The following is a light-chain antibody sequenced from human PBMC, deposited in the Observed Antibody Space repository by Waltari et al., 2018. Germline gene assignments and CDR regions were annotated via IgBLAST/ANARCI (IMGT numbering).Light chain of an antibody. CDR1: QSVSYSSNNKNY. CDR3: QQYLAVPPT. V-gene: IGKV4-1*01. CDR2: WAS. Sequence: DIVMTQSPDSLAVSLGERASITCKSDQSVSYSSNNKNYLAWYRQKPGQPPQLLITWASSREFGFPDRFTGSDSGTDFTLTIGSLQAEDAAVYYCQQYLAVPPTFGPGTKVEIK. J-gene: IGKJ1*01.